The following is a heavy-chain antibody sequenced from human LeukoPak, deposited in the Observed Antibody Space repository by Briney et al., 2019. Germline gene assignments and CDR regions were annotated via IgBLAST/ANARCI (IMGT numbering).Heavy chain of an antibody. CDR2: IGTAGDT. V-gene: IGHV3-13*04. CDR1: GFTFSSYD. Sequence: GGSLRLSCAASGFTFSSYDMHWVRQATGKGLEWVSAIGTAGDTYYPGSVKGRFTISRENAKNSLYLQMNSLRAGDTPVYYCARGGPGATRVFNWFDPWGQGTLVTVSS. CDR3: ARGGPGATRVFNWFDP. D-gene: IGHD2-2*01. J-gene: IGHJ5*02.